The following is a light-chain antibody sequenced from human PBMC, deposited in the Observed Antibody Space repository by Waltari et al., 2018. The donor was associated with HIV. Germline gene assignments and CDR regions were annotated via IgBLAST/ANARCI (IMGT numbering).Light chain of an antibody. V-gene: IGLV2-23*02. CDR2: DVS. CDR3: CSYAGSSTWV. J-gene: IGLJ3*02. CDR1: SSDVGGSNY. Sequence: QSALTQPASVSGSPGQSITLSCTGTSSDVGGSNYVSWYQQHPGKAPKLMIYDVSKRPSGVSNRFSGSKSGNTASLTISGLQAEDEADYYCCSYAGSSTWVFGGGTKLTVL.